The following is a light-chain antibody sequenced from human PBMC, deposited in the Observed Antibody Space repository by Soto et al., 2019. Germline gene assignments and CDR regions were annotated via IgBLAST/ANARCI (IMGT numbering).Light chain of an antibody. J-gene: IGKJ2*01. CDR3: QQYGSSLI. V-gene: IGKV3-20*01. CDR1: QSVSSSY. CDR2: GAS. Sequence: EIVLTQSPGTLSLSPGERATLSCRASQSVSSSYLAWYQQKPGQAPRLLIYGASSRATGTPDRFSGSGSGTDFTLTISRLEPEDFAVYYCQQYGSSLIFGQGTKLEIK.